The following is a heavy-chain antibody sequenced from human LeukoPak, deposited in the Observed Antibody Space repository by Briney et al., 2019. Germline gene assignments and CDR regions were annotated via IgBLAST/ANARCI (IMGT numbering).Heavy chain of an antibody. Sequence: SETLSLTCTVSGGSISSYYWSWIRQPPGKGLEWIWYIYYSGSTNYNPSLKSRVTISVDTSKNQFSLKLSSVTAADTAVYYCARLQQQLVRGWATTGAPGAFDIWGQGTMVTVSS. D-gene: IGHD6-13*01. V-gene: IGHV4-59*08. CDR1: GGSISSYY. CDR3: ARLQQQLVRGWATTGAPGAFDI. J-gene: IGHJ3*02. CDR2: IYYSGST.